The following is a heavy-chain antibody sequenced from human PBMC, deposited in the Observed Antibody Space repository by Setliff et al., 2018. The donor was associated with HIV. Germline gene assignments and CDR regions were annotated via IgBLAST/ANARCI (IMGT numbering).Heavy chain of an antibody. CDR1: GYTLSELS. Sequence: ASVKVSCKVSGYTLSELSVHWVRQAPGKGLQWMGWLNAGYGNTKYSQKLQGRVTITRDTSASTAYMALSSLRSEDTAVYYCARGKGSSGYYYYYGMDVWGQGTTVTVSS. J-gene: IGHJ6*02. CDR3: ARGKGSSGYYYYYGMDV. D-gene: IGHD3-10*01. V-gene: IGHV1-3*01. CDR2: LNAGYGNT.